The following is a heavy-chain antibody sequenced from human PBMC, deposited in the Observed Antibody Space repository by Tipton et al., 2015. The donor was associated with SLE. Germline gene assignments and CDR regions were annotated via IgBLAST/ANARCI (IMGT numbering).Heavy chain of an antibody. CDR2: INRDGSDT. Sequence: SLRLSCAASGSSLSRNFMHWVRTGTGKGLVLVSRINRDGSDTKYADSVQGRFTISTDISKNTLFLQLNNLGADDTAIYYCAKFEKANDFYLDYWGQGALVTVSS. J-gene: IGHJ4*02. CDR3: AKFEKANDFYLDY. V-gene: IGHV3-74*03. D-gene: IGHD2-21*02. CDR1: GSSLSRNF.